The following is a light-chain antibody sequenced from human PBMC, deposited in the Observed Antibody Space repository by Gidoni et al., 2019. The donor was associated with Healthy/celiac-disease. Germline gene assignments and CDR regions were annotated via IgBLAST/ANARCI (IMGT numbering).Light chain of an antibody. CDR1: SSNIRAGYD. Sequence: QSVLTQPPSVSGAPGQRVTISCTGSSSNIRAGYDVHWYQQLPGTAPKLLIYVNSNRPSGVPDRFSGSKSGTSASLAITGLQAEDEADYYCQSYDSSLSGPLFGGGTKLTVL. V-gene: IGLV1-40*01. CDR2: VNS. J-gene: IGLJ2*01. CDR3: QSYDSSLSGPL.